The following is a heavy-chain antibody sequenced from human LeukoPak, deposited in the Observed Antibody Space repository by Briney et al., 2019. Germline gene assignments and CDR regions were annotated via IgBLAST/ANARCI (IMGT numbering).Heavy chain of an antibody. Sequence: PGRSLRLSCAASGFTFSSYGMHWVRQAPGKGLEWVEVISYDGSNKYYADSVKGRFTISRDNSKNTLYLQMNSLRAEDTAVYYCAKEGSYYYDSSGYYPPYFDYWGQGTLVTVSS. V-gene: IGHV3-30*18. CDR1: GFTFSSYG. D-gene: IGHD3-22*01. CDR2: ISYDGSNK. J-gene: IGHJ4*02. CDR3: AKEGSYYYDSSGYYPPYFDY.